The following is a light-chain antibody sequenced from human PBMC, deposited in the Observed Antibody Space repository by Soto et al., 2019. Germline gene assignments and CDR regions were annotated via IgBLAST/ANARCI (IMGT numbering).Light chain of an antibody. CDR1: QSVSSY. CDR2: DAS. V-gene: IGKV3-11*01. Sequence: EIVLTQSPATLSLSPGERATLSCRASQSVSSYLAWYQQKPGQAPRLLIYDASNRATGIPARFSGSGSGTDFTLTISSLEPEDFAVYYCQQRSNWPRTFGPGTKVISN. J-gene: IGKJ3*01. CDR3: QQRSNWPRT.